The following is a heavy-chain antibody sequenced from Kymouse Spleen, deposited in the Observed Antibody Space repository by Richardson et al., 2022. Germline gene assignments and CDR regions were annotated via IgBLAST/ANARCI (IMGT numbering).Heavy chain of an antibody. CDR2: INHSGST. Sequence: QVQLQQWGAGLLKPSETLSLTCAVYGGSFSGYYWSWIRQPPGKGLEWIGEINHSGSTNYNPSLKSRVTISVDTSKNQFSLKLSSVTAADTAVYYCAREGITMVRGVMAVDYWGQGTLVTVSS. CDR3: AREGITMVRGVMAVDY. CDR1: GGSFSGYY. D-gene: IGHD3-10*01. V-gene: IGHV4-34*01. J-gene: IGHJ4*02.